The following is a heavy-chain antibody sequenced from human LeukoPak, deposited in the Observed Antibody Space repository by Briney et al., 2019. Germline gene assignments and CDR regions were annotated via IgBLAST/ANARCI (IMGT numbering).Heavy chain of an antibody. Sequence: QTGGSLRLSCAASGFTVSSNYMNWVRQAPGKGLEWVSLIYSGGNTYYADSVKGRFTISRDNSKNTLYLQMNSLRAEDTAVYYCTRDVGPSPFFDYWGQGTLVAVSS. J-gene: IGHJ4*02. CDR2: IYSGGNT. CDR1: GFTVSSNY. V-gene: IGHV3-66*01. D-gene: IGHD1-26*01. CDR3: TRDVGPSPFFDY.